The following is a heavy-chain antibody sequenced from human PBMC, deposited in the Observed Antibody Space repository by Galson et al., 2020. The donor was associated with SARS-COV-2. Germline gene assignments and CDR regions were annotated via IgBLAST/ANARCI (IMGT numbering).Heavy chain of an antibody. CDR2: IRYDGSNK. Sequence: QHGESLKISCAASGFTSSSYGMHWVPKTPGKGLERVAVIRYDGSNKYYADSVKGRFTISRDNSKNTLYLQMNSLRAEDTAVYYCARDSPTAMVRDDAFVIWGQGTMVTVSS. D-gene: IGHD5-18*01. CDR3: ARDSPTAMVRDDAFVI. CDR1: GFTSSSYG. J-gene: IGHJ3*02. V-gene: IGHV3-33*01.